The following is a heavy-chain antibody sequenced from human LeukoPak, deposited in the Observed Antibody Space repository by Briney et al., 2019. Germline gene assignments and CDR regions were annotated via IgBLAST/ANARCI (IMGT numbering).Heavy chain of an antibody. D-gene: IGHD3-10*01. CDR1: GYTFTSYG. Sequence: ASVKVSCKASGYTFTSYGISWVRQAPGQGLEWMGWISAYNGNTNYAQKLQGGVTMTTDTSTSTAYMELRSLRSDDTAVYYCARDFGSMVRGVTRGGYWGQGTLVTVSS. CDR2: ISAYNGNT. CDR3: ARDFGSMVRGVTRGGY. J-gene: IGHJ4*02. V-gene: IGHV1-18*01.